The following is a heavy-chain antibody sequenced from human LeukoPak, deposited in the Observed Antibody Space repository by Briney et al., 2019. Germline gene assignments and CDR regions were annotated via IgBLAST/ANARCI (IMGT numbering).Heavy chain of an antibody. D-gene: IGHD3-3*01. Sequence: SETLSVTCTVSGGSISSYYWSWIRQPPGKGLEWIGYIYYSGSTNYNPSLKSRVTISVDTSKNQFSLKLSSVTAADTAVYYCARVIPHYDFWSGYGYFDYWGQGTLVTVSS. CDR1: GGSISSYY. J-gene: IGHJ4*02. V-gene: IGHV4-59*01. CDR2: IYYSGST. CDR3: ARVIPHYDFWSGYGYFDY.